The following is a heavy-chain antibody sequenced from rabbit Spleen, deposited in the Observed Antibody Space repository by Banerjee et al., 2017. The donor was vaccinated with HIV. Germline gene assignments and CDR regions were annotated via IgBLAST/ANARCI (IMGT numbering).Heavy chain of an antibody. CDR2: IDPVFGVT. Sequence: QEQLVETGGGLVQPGGSLTLSCKASGFHVSSYYMSWVRQAPGKGLEWIGYIDPVFGVTYYASWVNGRFTFSKTSSTTVTLQMTSLTVADTATYFCARDAGSSFSSYGMDLWGPGTLVTVS. J-gene: IGHJ6*01. CDR1: GFHVSSYYM. V-gene: IGHV1S39*01. D-gene: IGHD8-1*01. CDR3: ARDAGSSFSSYGMDL.